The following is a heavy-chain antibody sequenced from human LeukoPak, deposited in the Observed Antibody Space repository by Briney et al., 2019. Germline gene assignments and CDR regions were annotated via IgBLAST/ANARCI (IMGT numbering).Heavy chain of an antibody. CDR3: AREVYGDNYFDY. J-gene: IGHJ4*02. CDR1: GFTFSRNW. CDR2: IKQDGSQK. Sequence: GGSLRLSCAASGFTFSRNWMSWVRQAPGKGPEWVANIKQDGSQKYYVESVKGRFTISRDNAKMSLYLQMNSLRAEDTAMYYCAREVYGDNYFDYWGQGTLVTVSS. V-gene: IGHV3-7*05. D-gene: IGHD4-17*01.